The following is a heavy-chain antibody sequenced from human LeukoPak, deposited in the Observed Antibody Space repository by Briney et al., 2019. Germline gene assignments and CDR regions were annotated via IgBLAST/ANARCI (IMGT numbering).Heavy chain of an antibody. D-gene: IGHD3-22*01. V-gene: IGHV3-7*05. Sequence: PGGSVRLSCAASGFTFNTYWMSWVRQASGKGVEWVANIKEDGSEKYYVDSVKGRFSISRDNAKNSLYLQMNSLRVEDTAVYYCATFDSAYYYDSSGYYYRHFQHWGQGTLVTVSS. CDR1: GFTFNTYW. CDR2: IKEDGSEK. J-gene: IGHJ1*01. CDR3: ATFDSAYYYDSSGYYYRHFQH.